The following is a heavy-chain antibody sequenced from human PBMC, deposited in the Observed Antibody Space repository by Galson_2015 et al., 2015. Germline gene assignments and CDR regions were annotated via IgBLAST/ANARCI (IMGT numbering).Heavy chain of an antibody. CDR3: ARGGGVVAAIDN. CDR1: GFTFSSFW. Sequence: SLRLSCAASGFTFSSFWMHWVRQAPGKGLVWVSRINSDGSSTTYADSVKGRFTISRDNAKNTLYLQMNSLRAEDTAVYYCARGGGVVAAIDNWGQGTLVTVSS. D-gene: IGHD2-15*01. CDR2: INSDGSST. J-gene: IGHJ4*02. V-gene: IGHV3-74*01.